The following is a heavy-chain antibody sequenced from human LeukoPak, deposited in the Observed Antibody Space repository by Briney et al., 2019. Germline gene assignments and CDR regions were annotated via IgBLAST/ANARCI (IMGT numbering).Heavy chain of an antibody. CDR2: IYHSGST. J-gene: IGHJ5*02. CDR3: ARVQNRCSSTSCYTSWWFDP. CDR1: GYSISSGYY. V-gene: IGHV4-38-2*01. D-gene: IGHD2-2*02. Sequence: PSETLSLTXAVSGYSISSGYYWGWIRQPPGKGLEWIGSIYHSGSTYYNPSLKSRVTISVDTSKNQFSLKLSSVTAADTAVYYCARVQNRCSSTSCYTSWWFDPWGQGTLVTVSS.